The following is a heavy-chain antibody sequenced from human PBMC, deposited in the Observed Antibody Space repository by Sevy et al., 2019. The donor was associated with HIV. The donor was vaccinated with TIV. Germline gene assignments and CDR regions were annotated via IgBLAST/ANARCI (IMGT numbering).Heavy chain of an antibody. J-gene: IGHJ6*02. V-gene: IGHV3-9*01. Sequence: GGSLRLSCAASGFTFDDYAMHWVRQAPGKGLEWVSGISWNSGSIGYADSVKGRFTISRDNAKNSLYLQMNSLRAEDTAVYYCAKGGPFGVQNTDYYYYGMDVWGQGTTVTVSS. D-gene: IGHD3-3*01. CDR2: ISWNSGSI. CDR1: GFTFDDYA. CDR3: AKGGPFGVQNTDYYYYGMDV.